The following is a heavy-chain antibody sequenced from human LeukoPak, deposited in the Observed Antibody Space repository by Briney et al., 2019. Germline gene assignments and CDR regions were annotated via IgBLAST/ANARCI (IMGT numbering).Heavy chain of an antibody. D-gene: IGHD3-3*01. J-gene: IGHJ4*02. CDR1: DYSISSGYY. CDR2: IYHSGST. V-gene: IGHV4-38-2*02. Sequence: SETLSLTCTVSDYSISSGYYWGWIRQPPGKGLEWIGSIYHSGSTYYNPSLKSRVTISVDTSKNQFSLKLSSVTAADTAVYYCARGPTYYDFWSGYYTIEVDFDYWGQGTLVTVSS. CDR3: ARGPTYYDFWSGYYTIEVDFDY.